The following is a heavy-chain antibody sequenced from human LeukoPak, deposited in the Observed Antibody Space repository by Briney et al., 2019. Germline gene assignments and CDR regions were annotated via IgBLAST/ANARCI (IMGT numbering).Heavy chain of an antibody. CDR3: ARDTVYYYGSGSYFSAYYYYGMDI. V-gene: IGHV4-59*01. D-gene: IGHD3-10*01. CDR2: IYYSGST. J-gene: IGHJ6*02. CDR1: GGSISSYY. Sequence: SETLSLTCTVSGGSISSYYWSWIRQPPGKGLEWIGYIYYSGSTNYNPSLKSRVTISVDTSKNQFSLKLSSVTAADTAVYYCARDTVYYYGSGSYFSAYYYYGMDIWGQGTTVTVSS.